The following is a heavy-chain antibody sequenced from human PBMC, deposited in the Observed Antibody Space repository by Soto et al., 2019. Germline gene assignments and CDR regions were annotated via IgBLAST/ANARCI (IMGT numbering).Heavy chain of an antibody. Sequence: SETLSLTCTVSGASVRSSTYQWVWIRQPPGRGLEWIGSAYYSESTYYNPSLKSRVTISVDTSKNQFSLKVSSVTAADTAVYYCARHRKWKVDYWGQGTLVTVSS. CDR1: GASVRSSTYQ. J-gene: IGHJ4*02. CDR3: ARHRKWKVDY. CDR2: AYYSEST. V-gene: IGHV4-39*01. D-gene: IGHD1-1*01.